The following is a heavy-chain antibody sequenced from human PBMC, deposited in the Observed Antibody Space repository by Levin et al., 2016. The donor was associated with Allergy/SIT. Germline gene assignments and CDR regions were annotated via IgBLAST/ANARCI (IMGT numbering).Heavy chain of an antibody. CDR2: LSPSGST. V-gene: IGHV4-61*02. CDR3: AVTPSTSVTGIAFFQH. CDR1: GDSINSDKYY. J-gene: IGHJ1*01. D-gene: IGHD2-21*02. Sequence: SETLSLTCTVSGDSINSDKYYWSWIRQAAGKGPEWIGRLSPSGSTTYNTSLKSRVAMSVDRSKNQFSLKMTSVTAADTAVYFCAVTPSTSVTGIAFFQHWGQGALVTVSP.